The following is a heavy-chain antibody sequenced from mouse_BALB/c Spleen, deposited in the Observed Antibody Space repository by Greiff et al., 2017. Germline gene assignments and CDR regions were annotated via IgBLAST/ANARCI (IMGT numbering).Heavy chain of an antibody. CDR3: ARELWSYAMDY. Sequence: QVQLQQSGAELARPGASVKLSCKASGYTFTSYWMQWVKQRPGQGLEWIGAIYPGDGDTRYTQKFKGKATLTADKSSSTAYMQLSSLASEDSAVYYCARELWSYAMDYWGQGTSVTVSS. D-gene: IGHD1-1*02. V-gene: IGHV1-87*01. J-gene: IGHJ4*01. CDR1: GYTFTSYW. CDR2: IYPGDGDT.